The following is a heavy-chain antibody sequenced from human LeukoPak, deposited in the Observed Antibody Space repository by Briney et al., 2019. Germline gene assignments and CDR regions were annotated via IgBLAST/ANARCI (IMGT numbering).Heavy chain of an antibody. CDR3: ADSNYWYPVDY. D-gene: IGHD4-11*01. Sequence: GGSLRLSCAASGFTFSNYAMRWVRQAPGEGLEWVSGISRSGDTTYYADSVKGRFTISRDNSKKTMYLQMNSLRVEDTAVYYCADSNYWYPVDYWGQGTLVTVSS. J-gene: IGHJ4*02. CDR2: ISRSGDTT. CDR1: GFTFSNYA. V-gene: IGHV3-23*01.